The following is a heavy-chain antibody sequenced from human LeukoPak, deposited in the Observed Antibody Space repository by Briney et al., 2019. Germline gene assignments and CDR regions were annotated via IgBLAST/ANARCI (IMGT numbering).Heavy chain of an antibody. J-gene: IGHJ4*02. Sequence: SVKVSCKASGGTFSSYAISWVRQAPGQGLEWMGRIIPILGIANYAQKFQGRVTITADKSTSTAYMELSSLRPEDTAVYYCASSYYYDSSGYGQFDYWGQGTLVTVSS. D-gene: IGHD3-22*01. CDR3: ASSYYYDSSGYGQFDY. CDR1: GGTFSSYA. V-gene: IGHV1-69*04. CDR2: IIPILGIA.